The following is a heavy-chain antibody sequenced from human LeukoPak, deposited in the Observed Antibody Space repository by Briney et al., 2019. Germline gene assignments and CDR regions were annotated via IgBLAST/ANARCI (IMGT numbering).Heavy chain of an antibody. CDR2: ISSSSSYI. D-gene: IGHD4-17*01. CDR3: ARGDYGDFPGY. J-gene: IGHJ4*02. Sequence: GGSLRLSCAASGFTFSSYSMNWVRQAPGKGLEWASSISSSSSYIYYADSVEGRFTISRDNAKNSLYLQMNSLRAEDTAVYYCARGDYGDFPGYWGQGTLVTVSS. CDR1: GFTFSSYS. V-gene: IGHV3-21*01.